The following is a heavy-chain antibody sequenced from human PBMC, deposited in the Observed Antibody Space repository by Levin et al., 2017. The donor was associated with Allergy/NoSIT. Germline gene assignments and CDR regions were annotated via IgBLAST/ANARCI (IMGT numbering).Heavy chain of an antibody. J-gene: IGHJ4*02. CDR2: ISYDGSNK. CDR3: AKSCSPSCYFSDY. Sequence: QAGGSLRLSCAASGFTFSRYGMHWVRQAPGKGLEWVALISYDGSNKYYADSVKGRFTISRDNSKTTLSLEMNNLRAEDTALYYCAKSCSPSCYFSDYWGQGTLVTVSS. D-gene: IGHD2-2*01. V-gene: IGHV3-30*18. CDR1: GFTFSRYG.